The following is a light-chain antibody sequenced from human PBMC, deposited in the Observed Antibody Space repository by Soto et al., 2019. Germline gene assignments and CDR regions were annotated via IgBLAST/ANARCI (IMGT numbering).Light chain of an antibody. V-gene: IGKV3-15*01. Sequence: EILMTESPATLSVSPGESATLSCRASQSVSSNLAWYQQRPGQPPRLLIYGASARATGVPARFSGSGSGTEFTLTISSLQSEDFAVYFCQQYNTWPPWTFGQGTKVDIK. CDR2: GAS. J-gene: IGKJ1*01. CDR3: QQYNTWPPWT. CDR1: QSVSSN.